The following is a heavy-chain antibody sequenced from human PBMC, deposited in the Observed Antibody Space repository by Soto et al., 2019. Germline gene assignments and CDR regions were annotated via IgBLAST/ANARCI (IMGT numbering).Heavy chain of an antibody. D-gene: IGHD4-17*01. CDR1: GYSFTTFW. CDR3: ARRGDYGDYVDY. V-gene: IGHV5-10-1*01. J-gene: IGHJ4*02. CDR2: IDPSAPYT. Sequence: GESLKISCRSSGYSFTTFWISWVRQMPGKGLEWMGKIDPSAPYTNYSPPFQGHVTISADRSISTAYLQWSSLKASDTAMYYCARRGDYGDYVDYWGQGTLVTVSS.